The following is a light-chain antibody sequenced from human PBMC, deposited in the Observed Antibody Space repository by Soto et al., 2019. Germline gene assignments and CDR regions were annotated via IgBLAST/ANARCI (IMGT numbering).Light chain of an antibody. V-gene: IGKV3-20*01. CDR3: QQYGSSPLT. Sequence: EIFLAQSPDPLSLSPGARVTLSCRASQSVSSNYLAWYQQKPGQAPRLLIYGASSRATGIPDRFSGSGSGTDFTLTISRLEPEDFALYYCQQYGSSPLTFGQGTKVDVK. J-gene: IGKJ1*01. CDR1: QSVSSNY. CDR2: GAS.